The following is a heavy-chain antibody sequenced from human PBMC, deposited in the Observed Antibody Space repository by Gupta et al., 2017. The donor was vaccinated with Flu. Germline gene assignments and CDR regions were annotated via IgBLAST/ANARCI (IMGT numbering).Heavy chain of an antibody. D-gene: IGHD6-6*01. CDR2: INAGNGNT. CDR1: GYTVTDYA. J-gene: IGHJ6*03. V-gene: IGHV1-3*01. Sequence: QVHLVQSGAEVKKPGASVNISCEASGYTVTDYAIHWVRQAPGRRLEWMGWINAGNGNTKYSQKFQGRVTITRDASASTAYIELSSLMSEDTAVYHCARGRWVATRADYYLDVWAEGTTVTVSS. CDR3: ARGRWVATRADYYLDV.